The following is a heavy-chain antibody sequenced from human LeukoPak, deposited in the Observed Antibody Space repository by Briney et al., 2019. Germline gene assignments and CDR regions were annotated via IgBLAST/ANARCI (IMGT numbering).Heavy chain of an antibody. CDR3: AKLRSGYYDAFDI. D-gene: IGHD3-22*01. Sequence: GGSLRLSCAASGFTVSSNCMSWVRQAPGKGLEWVSAISGSGGSTYYADSVKGRFTISRDNSKNTLYLQMNSLRAEDTAVYYCAKLRSGYYDAFDIWGQGTMVTVSS. CDR1: GFTVSSNC. J-gene: IGHJ3*02. V-gene: IGHV3-23*01. CDR2: ISGSGGST.